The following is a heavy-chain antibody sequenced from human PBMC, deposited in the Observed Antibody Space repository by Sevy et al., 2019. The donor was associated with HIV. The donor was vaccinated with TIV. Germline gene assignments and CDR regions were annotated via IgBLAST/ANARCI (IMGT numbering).Heavy chain of an antibody. J-gene: IGHJ4*02. CDR3: ARERQLVLDY. Sequence: SETLSLTCTVSGGSISSYYWSWIRQPPGTGLEWIGYIYYSGSTNYNPSLKSRVTISVDTSKNQFSLKLSSVTAADTAVYYCARERQLVLDYWGQGTLVTVSS. CDR2: IYYSGST. V-gene: IGHV4-59*01. D-gene: IGHD6-13*01. CDR1: GGSISSYY.